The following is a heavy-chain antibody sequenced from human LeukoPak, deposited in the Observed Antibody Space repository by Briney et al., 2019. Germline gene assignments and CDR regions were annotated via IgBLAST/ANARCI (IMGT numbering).Heavy chain of an antibody. D-gene: IGHD5-18*01. Sequence: GGSLQICCMGSGYRFTSYWIGWGRQKPGKGLEGMWSIYPGDSDTRCSPSFQCQVTISADKSISTAYLQWSSLKASDTAMYYCARSSYGPEEYYFDYWGQGTLVTVSS. V-gene: IGHV5-51*01. CDR2: IYPGDSDT. CDR3: ARSSYGPEEYYFDY. J-gene: IGHJ4*02. CDR1: GYRFTSYW.